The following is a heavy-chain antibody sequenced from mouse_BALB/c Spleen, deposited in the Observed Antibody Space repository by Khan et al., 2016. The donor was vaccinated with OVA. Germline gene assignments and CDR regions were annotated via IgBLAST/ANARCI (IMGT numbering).Heavy chain of an antibody. CDR3: ARWFTY. J-gene: IGHJ3*01. V-gene: IGHV3-2*02. CDR2: ISYSGST. CDR1: GYSITSDYA. Sequence: EVQLAESGPGLVKPSQSLSLTCTVTGYSITSDYAWNWIRQFPGNKLEWMGYISYSGSTTYNPSLKSRISITRDTSKNQFFLQLNSVTTEDTATYYCARWFTYWGQGTLVTVSA.